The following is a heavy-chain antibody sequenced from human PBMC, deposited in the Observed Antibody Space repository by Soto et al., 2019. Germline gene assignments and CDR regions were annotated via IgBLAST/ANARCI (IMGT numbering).Heavy chain of an antibody. D-gene: IGHD4-4*01. CDR3: ARKFTVTTGFDY. J-gene: IGHJ4*02. CDR2: IYYSGST. V-gene: IGHV4-31*03. CDR1: GFSISSGGYY. Sequence: SETLSLTSPVSGFSISSGGYYWSWIRQHPGKGLEWIGYIYYSGSTYYNPSLKSRVTISVDTSKNQFSLKLSSVAAADTAVYYCARKFTVTTGFDYWGQGTLVTVSS.